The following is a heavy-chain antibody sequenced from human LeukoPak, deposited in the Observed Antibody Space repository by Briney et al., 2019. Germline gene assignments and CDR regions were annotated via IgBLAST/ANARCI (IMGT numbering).Heavy chain of an antibody. CDR3: ARHRSGKISSGSYYNPDY. CDR1: GYIFTSYW. Sequence: GESLKISCKGSGYIFTSYWIGWVRQMPGKGLEWMGIIYPGDSDTRYSPSFQGQVTFSADKSISTAYLQWSSLKASDTAMYYCARHRSGKISSGSYYNPDYWGQGTLVTVSS. D-gene: IGHD3-10*01. J-gene: IGHJ4*02. CDR2: IYPGDSDT. V-gene: IGHV5-51*01.